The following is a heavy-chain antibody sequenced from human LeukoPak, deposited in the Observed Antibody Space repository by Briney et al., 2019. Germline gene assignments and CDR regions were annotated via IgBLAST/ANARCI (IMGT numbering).Heavy chain of an antibody. CDR2: ITWNSGTL. V-gene: IGHV3-9*01. J-gene: IGHJ4*02. CDR1: GLSFDDYA. D-gene: IGHD4/OR15-4a*01. Sequence: SGGSLRLSCAASGLSFDDYAMYWVRQAPGKGLEWVSGITWNSGTLGYADSVTGRFTISRDNAKNSLYLQMNSLRTEDTALYYCAKAMSGAVDHWGQGTLVTVSS. CDR3: AKAMSGAVDH.